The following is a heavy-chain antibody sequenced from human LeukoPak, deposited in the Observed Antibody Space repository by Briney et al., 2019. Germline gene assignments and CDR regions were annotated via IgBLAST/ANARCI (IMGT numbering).Heavy chain of an antibody. CDR1: GFTFSGYS. V-gene: IGHV3-48*01. CDR3: VRNDGDDAFDI. CDR2: ISSTSTTV. D-gene: IGHD4-17*01. J-gene: IGHJ3*02. Sequence: PGGSLRLSCAASGFTFSGYSMNWFRQAPGRGMKWVSYISSTSTTVYYKDSVKGRFTIPRDNAKNSLYLHMTSLRVEDTAVYYCVRNDGDDAFDIWGQGTMVTVSS.